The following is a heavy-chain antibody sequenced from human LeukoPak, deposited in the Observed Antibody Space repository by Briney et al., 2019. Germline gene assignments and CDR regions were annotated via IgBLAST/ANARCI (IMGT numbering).Heavy chain of an antibody. CDR2: IYPGDSDT. CDR1: GYSFTNYW. Sequence: GESLKISCKGSGYSFTNYWIGWVRQMPGKGLEWMGIIYPGDSDTRYSPSFQGQVTISADKPINTAYLQWNSLKASDTAMYYCATRYSSGWYDTFDIWGQGTMVTVSS. J-gene: IGHJ3*02. V-gene: IGHV5-51*01. CDR3: ATRYSSGWYDTFDI. D-gene: IGHD6-19*01.